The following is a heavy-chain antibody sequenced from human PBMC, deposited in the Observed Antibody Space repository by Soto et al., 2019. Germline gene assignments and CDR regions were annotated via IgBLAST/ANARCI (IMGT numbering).Heavy chain of an antibody. CDR1: GGSVRDYY. CDR2: IYDSGNT. CDR3: GRGFGGRSGCVSGGIWFDP. Sequence: SETLSLTCSVSGGSVRDYYWNWIRQSPGKGLEWVGYIYDSGNTNYNPSLKSRLTILLDTSKNQFSLKLRSFTAAAKAIYYYGRGFGGRSGCVSGGIWFDPCGKGNLV. D-gene: IGHD2-15*01. V-gene: IGHV4-59*02. J-gene: IGHJ5*02.